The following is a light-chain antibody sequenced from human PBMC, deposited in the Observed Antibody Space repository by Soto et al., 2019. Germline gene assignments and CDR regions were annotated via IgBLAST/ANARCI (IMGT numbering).Light chain of an antibody. CDR3: QQYNKWPLFT. V-gene: IGKV3-20*01. Sequence: EIVLTQSPGTLSLSPGERATLSCRASQSVSSSYLAWYQQKPGQAPRLLIYGASSRATGIPDRFSGSGSGTDFTLTISRLEPEDFALYYCQQYNKWPLFTFGPGTKVDIK. CDR2: GAS. J-gene: IGKJ3*01. CDR1: QSVSSSY.